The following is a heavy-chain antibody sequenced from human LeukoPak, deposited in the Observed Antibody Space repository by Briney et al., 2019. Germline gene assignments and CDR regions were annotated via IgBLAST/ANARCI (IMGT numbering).Heavy chain of an antibody. CDR3: ARGPGVLSRGGWFDP. J-gene: IGHJ5*02. V-gene: IGHV1-69*04. CDR2: IIPILGIA. D-gene: IGHD3-10*01. CDR1: GGTFSSYA. Sequence: ASVTVSCKASGGTFSSYAISWVRQAPGQGLEWMGRIIPILGIANYAQKFQGRVTITADKSTSTAYMELSSLRSEDTAVYYCARGPGVLSRGGWFDPWGQRTLVTVSS.